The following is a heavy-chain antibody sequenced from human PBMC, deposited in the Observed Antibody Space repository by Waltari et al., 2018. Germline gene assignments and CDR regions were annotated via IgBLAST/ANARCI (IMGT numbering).Heavy chain of an antibody. J-gene: IGHJ4*02. CDR1: GGTFSSYA. D-gene: IGHD3-16*01. V-gene: IGHV1-69*08. CDR2: IIPIVGTA. CDR3: ARVPPGEGAYYFDY. Sequence: QVQLVQSGAEVKKPGSSVKVSCKASGGTFSSYAISWVRQAPGQGLEWMGRIIPIVGTANCAQKFQGRVTITADKSTSTAYMELSSLRSEDTAVYYCARVPPGEGAYYFDYWGQGTLVTVSS.